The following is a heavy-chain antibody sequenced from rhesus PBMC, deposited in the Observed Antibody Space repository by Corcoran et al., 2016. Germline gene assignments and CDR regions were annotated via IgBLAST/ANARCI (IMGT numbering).Heavy chain of an antibody. V-gene: IGHV3-136*01. J-gene: IGHJ3*01. CDR1: GFTFSSYD. CDR3: TRYRTRVFGAFDF. CDR2: ISYTGKTI. D-gene: IGHD1-1*01. Sequence: EVQLVESGGGLVQPGGSLRLSCAASGFTFSSYDMSWVRQAPGKGLEWVSYISYTGKTINYAGSVKGRYTISRDNAKNSRSLQMSSLRAEDTAVYYCTRYRTRVFGAFDFWGQGLRVTVSS.